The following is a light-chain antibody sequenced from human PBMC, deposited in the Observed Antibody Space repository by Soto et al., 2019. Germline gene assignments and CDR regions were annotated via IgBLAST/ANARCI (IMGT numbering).Light chain of an antibody. CDR2: DAS. J-gene: IGKJ1*01. CDR3: QQYSSYST. CDR1: QSISNW. V-gene: IGKV1-5*01. Sequence: DIQMTQSPSTLSASVGDIVTITCRASQSISNWLAWYQQKPGKAPKLLIYDASTLESGGPSRFSGGGFGTDFTLTISSLQPDDFATYYCQQYSSYSTFGQGTKVDI.